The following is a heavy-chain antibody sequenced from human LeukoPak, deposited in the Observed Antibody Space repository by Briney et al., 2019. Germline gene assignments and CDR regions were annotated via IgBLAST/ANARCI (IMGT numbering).Heavy chain of an antibody. CDR2: IYYSGST. J-gene: IGHJ5*02. Sequence: SETLSLTCTVSGGSISSSSYYWGWIRQPPGKWLEWIGSIYYSGSTYYNPSLKSRVTISVDTSKNQFSLKLSSVTAADTAVYYCARPSGSYSRWFDPWGQGTLVTVSS. V-gene: IGHV4-39*01. CDR3: ARPSGSYSRWFDP. D-gene: IGHD1-26*01. CDR1: GGSISSSSYY.